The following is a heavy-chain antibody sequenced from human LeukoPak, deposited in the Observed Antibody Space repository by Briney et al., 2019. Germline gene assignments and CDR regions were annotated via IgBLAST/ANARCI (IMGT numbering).Heavy chain of an antibody. CDR3: AKDRAYVRPVGIAVAAKVFDY. CDR2: ISSDGSYK. D-gene: IGHD6-19*01. J-gene: IGHJ4*02. Sequence: GGSLRLSCAASGFTFSSHALHWVRQAPGKGLEWVAVISSDGSYKYYADSVKGRFTISRDNSKNTLYLQMNSLIPEDTAVYYCAKDRAYVRPVGIAVAAKVFDYWGQGTLVTVSS. V-gene: IGHV3-30*04. CDR1: GFTFSSHA.